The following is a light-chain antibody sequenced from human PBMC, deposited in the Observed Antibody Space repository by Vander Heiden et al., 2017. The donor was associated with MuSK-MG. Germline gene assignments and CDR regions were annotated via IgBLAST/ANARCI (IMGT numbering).Light chain of an antibody. J-gene: IGLJ3*02. CDR2: DVN. CDR1: SSDVGTYNY. V-gene: IGLV2-11*01. CDR3: CSYAGSYTWV. Sequence: QSALTQPRSVSGSPGQSVTISCTGTSSDVGTYNYVSCYQQHPGTAPNLMVSDVNTRPSEVPDRFSGSKSGNTASLTISGLQAEDEADYYCCSYAGSYTWVFGGGTKLTVL.